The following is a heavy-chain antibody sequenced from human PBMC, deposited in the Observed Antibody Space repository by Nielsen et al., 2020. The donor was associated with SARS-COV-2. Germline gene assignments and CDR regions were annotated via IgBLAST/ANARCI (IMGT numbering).Heavy chain of an antibody. CDR1: GGSVSTYS. D-gene: IGHD4-17*01. CDR2: MHHSGST. Sequence: SETLSLTCAVSGGSVSTYSWSWIRQSPGKGLEWIAYMHHSGSTNYNPSLKSRVTISVDTSKNFFSLKLTSLTAADTAVYYCARVSTVTRGDQWFDPWGQGNLVTVSS. CDR3: ARVSTVTRGDQWFDP. J-gene: IGHJ5*02. V-gene: IGHV4-59*02.